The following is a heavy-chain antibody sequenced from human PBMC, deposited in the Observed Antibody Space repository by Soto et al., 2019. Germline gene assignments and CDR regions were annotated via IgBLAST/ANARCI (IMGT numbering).Heavy chain of an antibody. J-gene: IGHJ4*02. V-gene: IGHV4-34*01. CDR2: INHSGST. Sequence: SETLSLTCAVYGGSFSGYYWSWIRQPPGKGLEWIGEINHSGSTNYNPSLKSRVTISVDTSKNQFSLKLSSVTAADTAVYYCARLRIQLWTYYFDYWGQGTLVTVSS. CDR1: GGSFSGYY. CDR3: ARLRIQLWTYYFDY. D-gene: IGHD5-18*01.